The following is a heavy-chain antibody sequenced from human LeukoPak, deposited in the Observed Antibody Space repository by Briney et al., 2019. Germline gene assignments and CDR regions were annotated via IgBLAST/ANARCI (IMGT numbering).Heavy chain of an antibody. Sequence: ASVKVSCKASGYTLTSHGISWVRRAPGQGLEWMGWISFYDGNTNYAQKLQGRMTMTTDTSTSTAYMELRSLRSDDTAVYYCARDQSPRGIDYWGQGTLVTVSS. V-gene: IGHV1-18*01. J-gene: IGHJ4*02. CDR1: GYTLTSHG. CDR3: ARDQSPRGIDY. D-gene: IGHD3-10*01. CDR2: ISFYDGNT.